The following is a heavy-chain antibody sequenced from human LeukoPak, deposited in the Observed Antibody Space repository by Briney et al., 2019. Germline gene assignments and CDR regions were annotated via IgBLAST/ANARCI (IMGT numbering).Heavy chain of an antibody. Sequence: SETLSLTCTVSGGSISSYYWDWIRQPPGKGLEWIGFIYYSGTTNYNPSLKSRVTISVDTSKNQFSLKLSSVTAADTAVYYCARGGSYVWGSYRLKSWFDPWGQGTLVTVSS. V-gene: IGHV4-59*01. CDR2: IYYSGTT. CDR1: GGSISSYY. J-gene: IGHJ5*02. CDR3: ARGGSYVWGSYRLKSWFDP. D-gene: IGHD3-16*02.